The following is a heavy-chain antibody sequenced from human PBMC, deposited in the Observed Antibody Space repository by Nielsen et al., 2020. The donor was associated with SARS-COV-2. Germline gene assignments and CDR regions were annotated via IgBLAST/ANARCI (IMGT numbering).Heavy chain of an antibody. CDR3: TTAVGLRDYYYYMDV. V-gene: IGHV3-15*01. CDR2: IKSKTDGGTT. CDR1: GFTFSNAW. J-gene: IGHJ6*03. Sequence: GESLKISCAASGFTFSNAWMSWVRQAPGKGLEWVGRIKSKTDGGTTDYAAPVKGRFTISRDDSKNTLYLQMNSLKTEDTAVYYCTTAVGLRDYYYYMDVWGKGTTVTVSS. D-gene: IGHD3/OR15-3a*01.